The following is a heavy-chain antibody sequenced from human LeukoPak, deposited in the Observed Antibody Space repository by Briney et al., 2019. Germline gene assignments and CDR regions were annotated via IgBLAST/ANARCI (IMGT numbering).Heavy chain of an antibody. CDR1: GYSFTSYW. V-gene: IGHV3-15*01. Sequence: GESLKISCKGSGYSFTSYWIGWVRQAPGMGLDWVGRIRSKTDGGTIDYAAPVKGRFVISRDDSRDTLYLQMNSLRIEDTAMYYCTTWTDLYDYWGQGILVTVSP. J-gene: IGHJ4*02. CDR3: TTWTDLYDY. D-gene: IGHD3/OR15-3a*01. CDR2: IRSKTDGGTI.